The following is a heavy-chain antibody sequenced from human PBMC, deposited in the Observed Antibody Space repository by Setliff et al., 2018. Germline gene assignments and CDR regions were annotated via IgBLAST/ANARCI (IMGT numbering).Heavy chain of an antibody. CDR1: GYTFSANA. Sequence: ASVKVSCKASGYTFSANAIHWVRQAPGQRLEWMGFIYTDNGNTKYSKNLQDRVAITRDTSASTAYMELSGLTSEDTAVYFCARGSRGFDYWGQGALVTVSS. V-gene: IGHV1-3*04. CDR2: IYTDNGNT. J-gene: IGHJ4*02. CDR3: ARGSRGFDY.